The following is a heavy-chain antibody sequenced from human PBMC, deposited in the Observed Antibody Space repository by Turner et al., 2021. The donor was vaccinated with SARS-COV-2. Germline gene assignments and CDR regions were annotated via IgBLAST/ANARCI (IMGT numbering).Heavy chain of an antibody. Sequence: QVQLVESGGGVVQPGRSLGLPCAAPGITFSSYGMHWVRQAPGKGLEWEAVISDDGSNKYYADTVKGRFTISRDISKSTLYLQMNSLRAEDTAVYYCAKVVSPYCSGGSCYSPPADYWGQGTLVTVSS. V-gene: IGHV3-30*18. CDR3: AKVVSPYCSGGSCYSPPADY. CDR1: GITFSSYG. CDR2: ISDDGSNK. J-gene: IGHJ4*02. D-gene: IGHD2-15*01.